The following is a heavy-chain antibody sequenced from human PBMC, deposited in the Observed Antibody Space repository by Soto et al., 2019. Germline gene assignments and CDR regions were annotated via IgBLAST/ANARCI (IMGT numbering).Heavy chain of an antibody. V-gene: IGHV1-58*01. Sequence: SVKVSCKASGFTFTSSAVQWVRQARGQRLEWIGWIVVGSGNTNYAQKFQERVTITRDMSTSTAYMELSSLRSEDTAVYYCAAQSQSTGVLYYYYGMDVWGQGTTVTVSS. CDR3: AAQSQSTGVLYYYYGMDV. J-gene: IGHJ6*02. CDR1: GFTFTSSA. D-gene: IGHD3-10*01. CDR2: IVVGSGNT.